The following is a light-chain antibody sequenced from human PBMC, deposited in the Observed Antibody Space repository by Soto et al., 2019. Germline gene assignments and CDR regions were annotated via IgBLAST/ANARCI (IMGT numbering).Light chain of an antibody. CDR3: QQTDSFPYT. Sequence: DIQMTQSPSSLSASVGDRVTITCRASQGISSYLSWYQQKPGKAPALLIFGASTLQTGVPTRFSGSGSGTDFTLTISNLQPEDFATFYCQQTDSFPYTFGQGTKLEMK. J-gene: IGKJ2*01. V-gene: IGKV1-39*01. CDR1: QGISSY. CDR2: GAS.